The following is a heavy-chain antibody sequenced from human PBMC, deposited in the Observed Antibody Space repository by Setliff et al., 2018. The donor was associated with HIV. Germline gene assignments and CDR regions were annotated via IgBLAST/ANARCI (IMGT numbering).Heavy chain of an antibody. V-gene: IGHV4-4*02. D-gene: IGHD3-22*01. Sequence: SETLSLTCAVSGGSLSSTNWWSWVRQSPGKGLEWIGDIYHSGSSNYNPSLKTRVTISVDKSKNQFSLKLTSATAADTAVYYCARAFDSSAPWIDLWAQGTLVTVSS. CDR3: ARAFDSSAPWIDL. J-gene: IGHJ5*02. CDR2: IYHSGSS. CDR1: GGSLSSTNW.